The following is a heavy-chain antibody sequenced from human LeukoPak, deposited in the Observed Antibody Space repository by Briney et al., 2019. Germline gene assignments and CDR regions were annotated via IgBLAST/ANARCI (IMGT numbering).Heavy chain of an antibody. CDR3: ARLASGSYGPLTPFDY. CDR2: IYYSGST. CDR1: GGSISSYY. D-gene: IGHD1-26*01. V-gene: IGHV4-59*08. J-gene: IGHJ4*02. Sequence: SETLSLTCTVSGGSISSYYWSWIRQPPGKVLEWIGDIYYSGSTNYNPSLKSRVTISVDTSKNQFSLRLSSVTAADTAVYYSARLASGSYGPLTPFDYWGQGTLVTVSS.